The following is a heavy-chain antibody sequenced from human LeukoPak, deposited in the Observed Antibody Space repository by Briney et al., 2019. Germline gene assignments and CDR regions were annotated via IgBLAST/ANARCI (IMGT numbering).Heavy chain of an antibody. CDR2: IYHSGST. D-gene: IGHD2-15*01. V-gene: IGHV4-38-2*01. Sequence: SETLSLTCAVSGYSISSGYYWGWIRQPPGKGLEWIGSIYHSGSTYYNPSLKSPVTISVDTSKHQFSLKLSSVTAADTAVYYCARVRYCSGGSCRELFDYWGQGTLVTVSS. CDR1: GYSISSGYY. J-gene: IGHJ4*02. CDR3: ARVRYCSGGSCRELFDY.